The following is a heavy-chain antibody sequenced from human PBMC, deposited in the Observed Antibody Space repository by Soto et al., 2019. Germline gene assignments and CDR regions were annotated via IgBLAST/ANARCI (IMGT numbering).Heavy chain of an antibody. CDR1: DGSVGNQPCC. J-gene: IGHJ4*02. Sequence: SVTQSHRSCVADGSVGNQPCCWSWIRQTPGKLLEWIGYVYYSGTTNYNPSLKSRVTISVDLSKNQFSLRLSSVTTADTALYYCARTTAVPNTLRSRSFFAYWGQGTPVPVAS. V-gene: IGHV4-61*01. CDR3: ARTTAVPNTLRSRSFFAY. CDR2: VYYSGTT. D-gene: IGHD4-17*01.